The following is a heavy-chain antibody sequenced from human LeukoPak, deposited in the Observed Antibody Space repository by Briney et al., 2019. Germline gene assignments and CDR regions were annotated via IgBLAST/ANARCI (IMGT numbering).Heavy chain of an antibody. J-gene: IGHJ4*02. D-gene: IGHD6-19*01. V-gene: IGHV3-48*03. CDR3: ARGGSLGY. Sequence: GGSLSLSCAASGFTLISYEMNWVRQAPGKGLEWVSKISSSGSAIYYADSVKGRFTISIDNAKSSLYLQMNSLRVEDTAVYYCARGGSLGYWGQGTLVTVSS. CDR2: ISSSGSAI. CDR1: GFTLISYE.